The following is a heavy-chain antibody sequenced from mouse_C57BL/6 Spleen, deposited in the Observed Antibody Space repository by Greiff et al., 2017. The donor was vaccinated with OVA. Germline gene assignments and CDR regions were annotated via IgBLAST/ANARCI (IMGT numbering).Heavy chain of an antibody. Sequence: QVQLQQPGAELVMPGASVKLSCKASGYTFTSYWMHWVKQRPGQGLEWIGEIDPSDSYTNYNQKFKGKSTLTVDKSSSTAYMQLSSLTSEDSAVDYCARGTAQATAAWFAYWGQGTLVTVSA. CDR3: ARGTAQATAAWFAY. D-gene: IGHD3-2*02. CDR1: GYTFTSYW. V-gene: IGHV1-69*01. CDR2: IDPSDSYT. J-gene: IGHJ3*01.